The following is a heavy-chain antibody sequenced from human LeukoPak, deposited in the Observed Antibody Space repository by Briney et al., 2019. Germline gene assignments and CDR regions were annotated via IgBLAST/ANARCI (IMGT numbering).Heavy chain of an antibody. CDR2: INHSGST. D-gene: IGHD2-2*01. V-gene: IGHV4-34*01. CDR1: GFSFSGYY. Sequence: PSETLSLTCAVYGFSFSGYYWSWIRQPPGKGLEWLGGINHSGSTNYNPSLKSRVTISVDTSKNQFSLKLSSVTAADTAVYYCARGPDIVVVPAAMWLDYWGQGTLVTVSS. CDR3: ARGPDIVVVPAAMWLDY. J-gene: IGHJ4*02.